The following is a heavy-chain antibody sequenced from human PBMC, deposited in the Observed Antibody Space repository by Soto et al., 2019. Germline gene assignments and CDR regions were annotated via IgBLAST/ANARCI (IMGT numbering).Heavy chain of an antibody. Sequence: ASVKVSCKASGYTFTSYGISWVRQAPGQGLEWMGWISAYNGNTNYAQKLQGRVTMTTDTSTSTAYMELRSLRSDDTAVYYCARHVLGYCTNGVCYFRSHFDYWGQGTLVTVSS. CDR3: ARHVLGYCTNGVCYFRSHFDY. J-gene: IGHJ4*02. CDR2: ISAYNGNT. V-gene: IGHV1-18*01. CDR1: GYTFTSYG. D-gene: IGHD2-8*01.